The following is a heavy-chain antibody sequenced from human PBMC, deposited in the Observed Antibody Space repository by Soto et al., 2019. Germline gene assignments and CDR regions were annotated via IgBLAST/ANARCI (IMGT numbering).Heavy chain of an antibody. CDR3: ASARSGYSRGFTQNWFDS. CDR1: GGTFSIYA. CDR2: VIPIFGTA. D-gene: IGHD5-18*01. Sequence: ASVKVSCKDSGGTFSIYAISWVRQAPGQGLAWMGGVIPIFGTANYAQKFQGRVAIAADESTSTAYMELSSLRSEDTSVYDYASARSGYSRGFTQNWFDSWGQGTLVTVSS. V-gene: IGHV1-69*13. J-gene: IGHJ5*01.